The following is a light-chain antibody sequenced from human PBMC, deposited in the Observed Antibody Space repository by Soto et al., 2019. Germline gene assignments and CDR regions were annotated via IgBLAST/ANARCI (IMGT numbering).Light chain of an antibody. J-gene: IGKJ1*01. CDR2: GAS. V-gene: IGKV3-15*01. CDR3: QQYNKWPRT. Sequence: EIVMTQSRATLSVSPVERATLSGRASQSVSSNLAWYQQKPCQAPRLLIYGASTRATGIPARFSGSGSGTDFTLTISSLQSQDFAVYYCQQYNKWPRTFGQGTKVDI. CDR1: QSVSSN.